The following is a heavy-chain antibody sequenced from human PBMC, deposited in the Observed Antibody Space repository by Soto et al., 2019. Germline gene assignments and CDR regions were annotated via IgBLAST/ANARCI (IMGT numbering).Heavy chain of an antibody. CDR2: IWYDGSNN. V-gene: IGHV3-33*01. Sequence: QVQLVESGGGVVQPGRSLRVSCAASGFTFSSHGMHWVRQAPGKGLEWVAVIWYDGSNNYYGESVKGRFIISRDNSKNTVDLQMNSLRAEDTAIYYCARWGPDKVLDYWGQGTLVTVSS. J-gene: IGHJ4*02. D-gene: IGHD3-16*01. CDR1: GFTFSSHG. CDR3: ARWGPDKVLDY.